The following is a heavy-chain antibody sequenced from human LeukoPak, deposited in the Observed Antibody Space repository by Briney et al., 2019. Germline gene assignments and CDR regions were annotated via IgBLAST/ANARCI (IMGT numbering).Heavy chain of an antibody. CDR2: INPNSGGT. V-gene: IGHV1-2*06. D-gene: IGHD3-22*01. J-gene: IGHJ4*02. CDR1: GYTFTGYY. CDR3: ARVKGYYYDSSGYYY. Sequence: ASVKVSXKASGYTFTGYYMHWVRQAPGQGLEWMGRINPNSGGTNYAQKFQGRVTMTRDTSISTAYMELSRLRSDDTAVYYCARVKGYYYDSSGYYYWGQGTLVTVSS.